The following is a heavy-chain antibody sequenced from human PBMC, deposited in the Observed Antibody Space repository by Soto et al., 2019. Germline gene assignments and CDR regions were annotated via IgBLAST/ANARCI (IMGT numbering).Heavy chain of an antibody. D-gene: IGHD6-6*01. CDR3: STPPSSIAARRAFDI. Sequence: ASVKVSCKVSGYTLTELSMHWVRQAPGKGLEWMGGFDPEDGETIYAQKFQGRVTMTENTSTDTAYMELSSLRSEDSAVSYCSTPPSSIAARRAFDIWGQGTMVTVSS. J-gene: IGHJ3*02. V-gene: IGHV1-24*01. CDR1: GYTLTELS. CDR2: FDPEDGET.